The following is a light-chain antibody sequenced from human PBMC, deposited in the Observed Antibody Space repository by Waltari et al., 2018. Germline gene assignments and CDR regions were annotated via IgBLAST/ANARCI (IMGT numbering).Light chain of an antibody. V-gene: IGKV1-12*01. J-gene: IGKJ1*01. CDR2: TAS. CDR3: QQSHSFPWT. CDR1: QGIGTR. Sequence: DIQLTQSPSSAPASVGTRVTITCLVSQGIGTRLAWYHQLLRKAPRLLTYTASCLRNGVPSRFSGSGSGTDFTLTINSLQPEDFAMYYCQQSHSFPWTFGQGTRVDIK.